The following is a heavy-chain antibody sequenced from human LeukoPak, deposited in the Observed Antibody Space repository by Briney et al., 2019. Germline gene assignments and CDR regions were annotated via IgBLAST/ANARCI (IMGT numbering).Heavy chain of an antibody. CDR1: GYTFTSYY. Sequence: ASVKVSCKASGYTFTSYYMHWARQAPGQGLEWMGWINPNSGGTNYAQKFQGRVTMTRDTSISTAYMELSRLRSDDTAVYYCARTLLGIDYGSGSYDFDYWGQGTLVTVSS. D-gene: IGHD3-10*01. V-gene: IGHV1-2*02. CDR2: INPNSGGT. CDR3: ARTLLGIDYGSGSYDFDY. J-gene: IGHJ4*02.